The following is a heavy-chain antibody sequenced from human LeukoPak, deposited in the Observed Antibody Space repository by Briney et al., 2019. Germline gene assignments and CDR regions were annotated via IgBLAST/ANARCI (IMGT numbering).Heavy chain of an antibody. D-gene: IGHD3/OR15-3a*01. CDR3: ARYRTGVGYFDL. CDR1: GDSISITNYY. CDR2: IYYDGST. V-gene: IGHV4-39*07. Sequence: SETLSLTCTVSGDSISITNYYWGWIRQPPGKGLEWIGNIYYDGSTYYNPSLKSRVTISVDTSKNQFSLKLSSVTAADTAVYYCARYRTGVGYFDLWGRGTLVTVSS. J-gene: IGHJ2*01.